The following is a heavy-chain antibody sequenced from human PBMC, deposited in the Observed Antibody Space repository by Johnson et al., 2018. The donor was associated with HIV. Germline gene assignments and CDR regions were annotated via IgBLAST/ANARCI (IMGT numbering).Heavy chain of an antibody. CDR3: TTDLREYSSSHDAFDI. CDR1: GFSFDDYG. J-gene: IGHJ3*02. D-gene: IGHD6-6*01. Sequence: VQLVESGGSVVRPGGSLRLSCAASGFSFDDYGMSWVRQIPGKGLEWVSSINWNGANSGYADSVKGRFTISRDNAKNSLYLQMNSLRAEDTAVYYCTTDLREYSSSHDAFDIWGQGTMVTVSS. CDR2: INWNGANS. V-gene: IGHV3-20*04.